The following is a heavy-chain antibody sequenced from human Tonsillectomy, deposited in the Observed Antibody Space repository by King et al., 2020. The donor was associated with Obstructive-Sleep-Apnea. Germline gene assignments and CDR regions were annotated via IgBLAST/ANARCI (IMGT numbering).Heavy chain of an antibody. D-gene: IGHD1-14*01. CDR2: IYWDGSRT. Sequence: VQLVESGGGLVQPGRSRRLSCAASGFNSNDYAMHWVRQAPGKGLEWVSGIYWDGSRTGYADFVKGRFTISRDNAKSSLYLRMNNLKAEDTAVYYCGKDISPGGMDVWGQGTTVTVSS. V-gene: IGHV3-9*01. J-gene: IGHJ6*02. CDR3: GKDISPGGMDV. CDR1: GFNSNDYA.